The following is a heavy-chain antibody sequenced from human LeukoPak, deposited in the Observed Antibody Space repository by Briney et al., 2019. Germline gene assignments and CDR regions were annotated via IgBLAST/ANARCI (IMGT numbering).Heavy chain of an antibody. V-gene: IGHV3-74*01. Sequence: GGSLRLSCAASGFTFSSYWMHWVRQVPGKGLVWVSDIKGDGSAATYADPVKGRFTISRDNAKNTLYLQMNSLRAEDMAVYYCARDLEGDSSYYMDVWGKGTTVTVSS. CDR1: GFTFSSYW. J-gene: IGHJ6*03. CDR3: ARDLEGDSSYYMDV. CDR2: IKGDGSAA. D-gene: IGHD2-21*02.